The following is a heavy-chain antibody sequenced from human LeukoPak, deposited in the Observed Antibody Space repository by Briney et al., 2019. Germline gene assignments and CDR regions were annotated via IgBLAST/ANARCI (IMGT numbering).Heavy chain of an antibody. D-gene: IGHD6-19*01. CDR2: VSGSGGST. V-gene: IGHV3-23*01. J-gene: IGHJ4*02. CDR1: GFPFSCYV. Sequence: GGSLRLSCAASGFPFSCYVMSWVRQAPGKGLEWVSAVSGSGGSTYYADSVKGRFTISRDNSKNTLYLQMNSLRAEDTDVYDCAKVLYSSGWYGNDYWGQGTLVTVSS. CDR3: AKVLYSSGWYGNDY.